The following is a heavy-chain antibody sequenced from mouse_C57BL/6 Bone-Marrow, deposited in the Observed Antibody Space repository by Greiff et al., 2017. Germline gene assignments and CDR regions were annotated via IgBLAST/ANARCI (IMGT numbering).Heavy chain of an antibody. J-gene: IGHJ1*03. CDR2: LHPNSGST. CDR1: GYTFTSYW. CDR3: ASTFTTGVAEDWYFDV. D-gene: IGHD1-1*01. Sequence: QVQLQQSGAELVKPGASVKLSCKASGYTFTSYWMHWVKQRPGQGLEWIGMLHPNSGSTNYNEKFKSKATLTVDKSSSTAYMQLSSLTSEDSAVXYGASTFTTGVAEDWYFDVWGTGTTVTV. V-gene: IGHV1-64*01.